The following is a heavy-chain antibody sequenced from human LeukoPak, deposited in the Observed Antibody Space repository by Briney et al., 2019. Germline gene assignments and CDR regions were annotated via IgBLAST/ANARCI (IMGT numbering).Heavy chain of an antibody. Sequence: PSETLSLTCAVYGGSFSGYYWSWIRQPPGKGLEWIGEINHSGSTNYNPSLKSRVTISVDTSKNQFSLKLSSVTAADTAVYYCAREELPATAIRGSFDYWGQGTLVTVSS. J-gene: IGHJ4*02. D-gene: IGHD2-2*02. CDR2: INHSGST. CDR3: AREELPATAIRGSFDY. CDR1: GGSFSGYY. V-gene: IGHV4-34*01.